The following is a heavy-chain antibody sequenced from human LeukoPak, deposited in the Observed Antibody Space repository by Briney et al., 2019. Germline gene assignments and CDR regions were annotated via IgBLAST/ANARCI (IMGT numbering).Heavy chain of an antibody. CDR2: IIPILGIA. D-gene: IGHD5-12*01. CDR3: ASGGYDHSRRY. V-gene: IGHV1-69*02. CDR1: GGTFSSYT. Sequence: SVKVSCKASGGTFSSYTISWVRQAPGQGLGWMGRIIPILGIANYAQKFQGRVTITADKSTSTAYMELSSLRSEDTAVYYCASGGYDHSRRYWGQGTLVTVSS. J-gene: IGHJ4*02.